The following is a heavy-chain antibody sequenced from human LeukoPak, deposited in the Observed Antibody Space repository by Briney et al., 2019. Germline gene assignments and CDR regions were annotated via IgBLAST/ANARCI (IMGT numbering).Heavy chain of an antibody. CDR1: GFTFSNCW. CDR3: ARLKDAVTIFDC. D-gene: IGHD4-17*01. J-gene: IGHJ5*01. V-gene: IGHV3-7*01. CDR2: IKEDGSDK. Sequence: PGGSLRLSCIASGFTFSNCWMSWVRQAPGKGLEWVASIKEDGSDKYYVDSVKGRFTISRDNTKNSLFVHMSSLRAEDTAVYYCARLKDAVTIFDCCGHGILVTVSS.